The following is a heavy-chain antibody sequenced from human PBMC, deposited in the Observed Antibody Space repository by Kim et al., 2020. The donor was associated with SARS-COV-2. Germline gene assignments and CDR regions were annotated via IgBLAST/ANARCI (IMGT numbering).Heavy chain of an antibody. CDR1: GGTFSSYA. D-gene: IGHD4-17*01. CDR3: ARVARYDYGGNSVGGPAEYFQH. CDR2: IIPIFGTA. J-gene: IGHJ1*01. Sequence: SVKVSCKASGGTFSSYAISWVRQAPGQGLEWMGGIIPIFGTANYAQKFQGRVTITADESTSTAYMELSSLRSEDTAVYYCARVARYDYGGNSVGGPAEYFQHWGQGTLVTVSS. V-gene: IGHV1-69*13.